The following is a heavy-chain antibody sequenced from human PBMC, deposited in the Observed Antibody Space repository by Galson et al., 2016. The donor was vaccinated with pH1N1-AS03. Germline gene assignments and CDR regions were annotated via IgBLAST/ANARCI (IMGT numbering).Heavy chain of an antibody. CDR1: GYTFTDFS. CDR2: INPNDGVT. Sequence: SVKVSCKASGYTFTDFSVNWVRQAPGQGLEWMGWINPNDGVTNYAQKFDAWVTMTSDTSSNTAYMELRGLKSDDTALYYCARDPRAPCRSSNCPTPYYFGMAVGGQGPTFIVS. D-gene: IGHD2-2*01. CDR3: ARDPRAPCRSSNCPTPYYFGMAV. J-gene: IGHJ6*02. V-gene: IGHV1-2*04.